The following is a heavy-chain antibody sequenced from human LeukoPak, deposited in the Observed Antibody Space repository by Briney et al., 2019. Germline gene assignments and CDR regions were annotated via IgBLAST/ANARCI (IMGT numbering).Heavy chain of an antibody. J-gene: IGHJ4*02. Sequence: PGGSLRLSCAASGFTFSSYAMSWVRQAPGKGLEWVSAISGSGGSTYYADSVKGRFTISRDNSKNTLYLQMNSLRAEDTAVYYCAKDSHEYISSFPLDYWGQGTLVTVSS. CDR2: ISGSGGST. D-gene: IGHD3-3*02. CDR1: GFTFSSYA. CDR3: AKDSHEYISSFPLDY. V-gene: IGHV3-23*01.